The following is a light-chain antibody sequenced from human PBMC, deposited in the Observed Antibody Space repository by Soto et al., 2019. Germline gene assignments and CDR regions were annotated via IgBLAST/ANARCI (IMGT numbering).Light chain of an antibody. J-gene: IGLJ1*01. CDR1: SSDVGGYNF. Sequence: QSVLTQPRSVSGSPGQSVTISCTGTSSDVGGYNFVSWYQHHPGKAPKLMIYNVIQRPAGVPDRFSAYKSGNTASLTISLLQAEDDAYYYCCSDAGSYTYVFGTGTKLTVL. CDR3: CSDAGSYTYV. CDR2: NVI. V-gene: IGLV2-11*01.